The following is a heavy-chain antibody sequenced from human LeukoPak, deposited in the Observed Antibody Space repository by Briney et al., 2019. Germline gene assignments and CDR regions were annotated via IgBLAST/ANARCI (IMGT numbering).Heavy chain of an antibody. D-gene: IGHD3-16*01. CDR3: ERDFRATFGGVMASAFDY. J-gene: IGHJ4*02. V-gene: IGHV1-18*01. CDR2: ISAYNGNT. Sequence: GASVKVSCKASGYAFTSYGITWVRQAPGQGLEWMGWISAYNGNTNYAQKLQGRVTMTTDTSTSTAYMELRSLRSDDTAVYYCERDFRATFGGVMASAFDYWGQGTLVTVSP. CDR1: GYAFTSYG.